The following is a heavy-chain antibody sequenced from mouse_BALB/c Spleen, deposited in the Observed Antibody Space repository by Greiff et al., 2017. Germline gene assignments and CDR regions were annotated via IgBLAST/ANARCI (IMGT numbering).Heavy chain of an antibody. J-gene: IGHJ4*01. CDR2: ISYDGSN. CDR1: GYSITSGYY. CDR3: ASEGDYGYLYAMDY. Sequence: EVKLMESGPGLVKPSQSLSLTCSVTGYSITSGYYWNWIPPFPGNKLEWMGYISYDGSNNYNPSLKNRISITRDTSKNQFFLKLNSVTTEDTATYYGASEGDYGYLYAMDYWGQGTSVTVSS. V-gene: IGHV3-6*02. D-gene: IGHD2-2*01.